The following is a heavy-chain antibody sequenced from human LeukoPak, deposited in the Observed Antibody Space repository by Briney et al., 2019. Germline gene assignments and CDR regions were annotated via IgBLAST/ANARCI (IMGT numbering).Heavy chain of an antibody. Sequence: GASVKVSCKASGGTFSSYAFSWVRQAPGQGLEWMGWINPNSGGTNYAQKFQGRVTMTRDTSISTAYMELSRLRSDDTAVYYCARGLRYFGESLDAFDIWGQGTMVTVSS. CDR1: GGTFSSYA. V-gene: IGHV1-2*02. CDR2: INPNSGGT. J-gene: IGHJ3*02. D-gene: IGHD3-9*01. CDR3: ARGLRYFGESLDAFDI.